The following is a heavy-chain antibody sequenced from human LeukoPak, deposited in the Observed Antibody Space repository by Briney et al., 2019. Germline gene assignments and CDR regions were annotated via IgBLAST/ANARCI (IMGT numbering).Heavy chain of an antibody. J-gene: IGHJ6*03. CDR3: AKYCSTTYYYYYMDV. CDR2: ISGSGGTI. V-gene: IGHV3-23*01. D-gene: IGHD2-2*01. CDR1: GFTFSSYA. Sequence: PGGSLRLSCAASGFTFSSYAMSWVRQAPGKGLEWVSAISGSGGTIYYADSVKGRFTISRDNSKNTLYLQMNSLRAEDTALYYCAKYCSTTYYYYYMDVWGKGTTVTVSS.